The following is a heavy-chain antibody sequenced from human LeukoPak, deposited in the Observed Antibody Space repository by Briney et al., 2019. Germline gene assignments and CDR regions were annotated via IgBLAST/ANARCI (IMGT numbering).Heavy chain of an antibody. CDR2: IYYSGST. D-gene: IGHD3-10*01. V-gene: IGHV4-31*11. CDR1: GGSFSGYY. CDR3: ASSMVRGVITSIDY. J-gene: IGHJ4*02. Sequence: PSETLSLTCAVYGGSFSGYYWSWIRQHPGKGLEWIGYIYYSGSTYYNPALKSRVTISEDTSRNQFSLKLSSVTAADTAVYYCASSMVRGVITSIDYWGQGTLVTVSS.